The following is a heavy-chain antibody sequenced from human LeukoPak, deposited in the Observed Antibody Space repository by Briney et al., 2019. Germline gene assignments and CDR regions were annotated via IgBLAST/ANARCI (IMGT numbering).Heavy chain of an antibody. D-gene: IGHD1-26*01. CDR3: TRDLVGATSDF. Sequence: GSLRLSCAASGFIFTTYWMHWVRQAPGKGLVWVSRINTDGSSTYYADSVKGRFTISRDNAKNTLYLQMNSLRAEDTAVYYCTRDLVGATSDFWGQGTLVTVSS. V-gene: IGHV3-74*01. CDR2: INTDGSST. CDR1: GFIFTTYW. J-gene: IGHJ4*02.